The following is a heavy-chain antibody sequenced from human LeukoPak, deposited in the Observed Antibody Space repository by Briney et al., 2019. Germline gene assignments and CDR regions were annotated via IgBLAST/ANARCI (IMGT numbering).Heavy chain of an antibody. V-gene: IGHV1-18*01. CDR2: ISAYNGNT. J-gene: IGHJ3*02. CDR3: ARDKSSSTVDAFDI. Sequence: ASVKVSCKASGYTFTSYGISWVRQAPGQGLEWMGWISAYNGNTNYAQKLQGRVTMTTDTSTSTAYMELRSLRSEDTAVYYCARDKSSSTVDAFDIWGQGTMVTVSS. CDR1: GYTFTSYG. D-gene: IGHD6-13*01.